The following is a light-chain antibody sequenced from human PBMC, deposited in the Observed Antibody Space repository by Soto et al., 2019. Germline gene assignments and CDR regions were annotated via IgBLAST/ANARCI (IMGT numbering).Light chain of an antibody. CDR2: EVS. CDR1: SSDIGTYNY. Sequence: QSALTQPASVSGSPGQSITISCTGTSSDIGTYNYVSWYQHHPGKAPKLLIYEVSNRPSGVSNPFSGSKSGNTASLTISGLQAEDEADYYCSSYTSSDTLGVFGGGTKLTVL. CDR3: SSYTSSDTLGV. J-gene: IGLJ3*02. V-gene: IGLV2-14*01.